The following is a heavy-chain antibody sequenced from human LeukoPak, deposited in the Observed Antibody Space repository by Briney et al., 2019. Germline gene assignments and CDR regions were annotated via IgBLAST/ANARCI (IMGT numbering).Heavy chain of an antibody. Sequence: PGGSLRLSCAASGFTFSSYSMNWVRRAPGKGLEWVSYISSSSSTIYYADSVKGRFTISRDNAKNSLYLQMNSLRAEDTAVYYCARDPTGGELYNWFDPWGQGTLVTVSS. V-gene: IGHV3-48*04. CDR1: GFTFSSYS. CDR2: ISSSSSTI. D-gene: IGHD3-16*01. J-gene: IGHJ5*02. CDR3: ARDPTGGELYNWFDP.